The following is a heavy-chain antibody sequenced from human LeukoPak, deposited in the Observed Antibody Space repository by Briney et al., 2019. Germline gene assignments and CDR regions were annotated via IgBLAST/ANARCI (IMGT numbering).Heavy chain of an antibody. D-gene: IGHD2-15*01. CDR1: GFTFSSYG. J-gene: IGHJ4*02. V-gene: IGHV3-30*02. CDR3: AGGPDCSGGSCQEDFDY. Sequence: WGYLRLSGAASGFTFSSYGMHWVRQAPGKGLEGVAFIRFDGSNKYYADSVKGPFTISRDNSKNTLYLQMNSLRAEDTAVYYCAGGPDCSGGSCQEDFDYWGQGTLVTVSS. CDR2: IRFDGSNK.